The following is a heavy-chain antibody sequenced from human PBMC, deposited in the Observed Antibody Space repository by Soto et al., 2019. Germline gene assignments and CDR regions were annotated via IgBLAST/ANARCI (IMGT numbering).Heavy chain of an antibody. CDR1: GGTFSSYT. Sequence: QVQLVQSGAEVKKPGSSVKVSCKASGGTFSSYTISWVRQAPGQGLEWMGRIIPILGIANYAQKFQGRVTITADKSTRTAYMELSSLRSEDTAVYYCAREREHCSSTSCYGWFDPWGQGTLVTVSS. CDR2: IIPILGIA. CDR3: AREREHCSSTSCYGWFDP. J-gene: IGHJ5*02. V-gene: IGHV1-69*02. D-gene: IGHD2-2*01.